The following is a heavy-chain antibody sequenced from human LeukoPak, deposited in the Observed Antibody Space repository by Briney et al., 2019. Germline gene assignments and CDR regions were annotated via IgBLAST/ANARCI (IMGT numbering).Heavy chain of an antibody. V-gene: IGHV3-74*01. J-gene: IGHJ4*02. Sequence: GGSLRLSCVASGFTFSSYWMHWVRQAPGKGLVWVSRSSSDGSSTVYADSVEGRFTISRNNAKNTLYLQMNSLRAEDTAVYYCARDGDSTMDFDYWGQGTLVTVSS. CDR3: ARDGDSTMDFDY. CDR1: GFTFSSYW. D-gene: IGHD1-1*01. CDR2: SSSDGSST.